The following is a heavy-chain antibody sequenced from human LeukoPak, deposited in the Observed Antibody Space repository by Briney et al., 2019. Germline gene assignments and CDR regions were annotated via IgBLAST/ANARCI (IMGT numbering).Heavy chain of an antibody. J-gene: IGHJ4*02. CDR1: GYSFTSYW. D-gene: IGHD3-22*01. CDR2: IYPGDSDT. V-gene: IGHV5-51*01. Sequence: PGESLKISCKGSGYSFTSYWIGWVRQMPGKGLEWMGIIYPGDSDTRYSPSFQGQVTISADKSISTAYLQWSSLKASDTAMYYCARPYLYYYYDSSGYYYWGQGTLVTVSS. CDR3: ARPYLYYYYDSSGYYY.